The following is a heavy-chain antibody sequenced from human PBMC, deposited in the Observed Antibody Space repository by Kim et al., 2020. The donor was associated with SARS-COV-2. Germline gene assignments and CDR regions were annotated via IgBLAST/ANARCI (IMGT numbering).Heavy chain of an antibody. CDR3: ARDPSWEANTP. V-gene: IGHV3-21*01. D-gene: IGHD1-26*01. J-gene: IGHJ5*02. CDR2: YI. Sequence: YIYYADSVKGRFTISRDNAKNSLYLQMNSLRAEDTAVYYCARDPSWEANTPWSQGTLVTVSS.